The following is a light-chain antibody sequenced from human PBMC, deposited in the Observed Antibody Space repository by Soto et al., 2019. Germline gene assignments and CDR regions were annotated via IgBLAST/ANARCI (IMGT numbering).Light chain of an antibody. CDR3: QQYNSYPS. CDR1: QSISSW. J-gene: IGKJ4*01. CDR2: KAS. V-gene: IGKV1-5*03. Sequence: DIQMTQSPSTLSASLGDRVTITCRASQSISSWLAWYQQKPGKAHKLLIYKASSLEGGVPSRFSGSGSGTEFTLTISSLQPDDFATYYCQQYNSYPSFGGGTKVEIK.